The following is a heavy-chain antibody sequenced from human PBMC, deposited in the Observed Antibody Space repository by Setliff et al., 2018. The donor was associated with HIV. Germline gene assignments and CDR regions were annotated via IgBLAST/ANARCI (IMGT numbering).Heavy chain of an antibody. CDR1: GGSINSTSYY. J-gene: IGHJ4*02. CDR2: IYHTGST. V-gene: IGHV4-39*01. CDR3: ARSIVPVASGYYYFEY. Sequence: ASETLSLTCTVSGGSINSTSYYWGWIRQPPGNGLEWIGSIYHTGSTYYKPSLKSRVTISVDTSKNQFSLRLRSVAAGDPAVYYCARSIVPVASGYYYFEYWGQGTLVTVSS. D-gene: IGHD3-3*01.